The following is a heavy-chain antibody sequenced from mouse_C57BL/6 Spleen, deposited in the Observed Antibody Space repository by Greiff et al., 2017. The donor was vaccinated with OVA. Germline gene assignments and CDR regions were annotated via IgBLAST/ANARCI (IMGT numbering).Heavy chain of an antibody. V-gene: IGHV1-26*01. CDR3: AKVQEDNYYGSSYGYFDV. D-gene: IGHD1-1*01. CDR2: INPNNGGT. J-gene: IGHJ1*03. CDR1: GYTFTDYY. Sequence: EVKLMESGPELVKPGASVKISCKASGYTFTDYYMNWVKQSHGKSLEWIGDINPNNGGTSYNQKFKGKATLTVDKSSSTAYMELRSLTSEDSAVYYCAKVQEDNYYGSSYGYFDVWGTGTTVTVSS.